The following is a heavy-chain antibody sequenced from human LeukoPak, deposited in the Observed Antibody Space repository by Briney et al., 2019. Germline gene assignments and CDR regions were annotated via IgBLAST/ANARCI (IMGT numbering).Heavy chain of an antibody. V-gene: IGHV4-59*08. D-gene: IGHD1-26*01. Sequence: IPSETLSLTCTVSGGSISSYYWSWIRQPPGKGLEWIGYIYYSGSTNYNPSLKSRVTISVDTSKNQFSLTLSSVTAADTAVYYCARYREVGATVDYWGQGTLVTVSS. CDR3: ARYREVGATVDY. CDR2: IYYSGST. CDR1: GGSISSYY. J-gene: IGHJ4*02.